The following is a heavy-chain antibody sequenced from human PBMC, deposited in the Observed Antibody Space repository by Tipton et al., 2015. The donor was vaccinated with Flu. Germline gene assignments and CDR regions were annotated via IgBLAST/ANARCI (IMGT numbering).Heavy chain of an antibody. V-gene: IGHV1-18*04. D-gene: IGHD3-3*02. CDR1: GYTFTYYG. Sequence: QSGAEVKKSGASVKVSCKASGYTFTYYGITWVRQAPGQGLEWMGWISGYNGNRDYAQKLQGRVTMTTDTSTSTAYMELMSLRSDDTAVYYCARVPGRISFRPSDIWGQGTMVTVSS. J-gene: IGHJ3*02. CDR2: ISGYNGNR. CDR3: ARVPGRISFRPSDI.